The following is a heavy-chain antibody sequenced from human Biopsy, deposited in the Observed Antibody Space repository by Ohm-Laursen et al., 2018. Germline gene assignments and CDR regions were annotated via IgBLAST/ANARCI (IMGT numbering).Heavy chain of an antibody. CDR3: ARDYDTSGYYYVS. CDR1: GGSISNNNYY. Sequence: GTLSLTCTVSGGSISNNNYYWGWIRQPPGKGLEWIGSIFYRGSSHYKPSLKSRVNISVDTSKNQFSLKLNSVTAADTAVYYCARDYDTSGYYYVSWGQGTLVTVSS. D-gene: IGHD3-22*01. V-gene: IGHV4-39*01. CDR2: IFYRGSS. J-gene: IGHJ5*02.